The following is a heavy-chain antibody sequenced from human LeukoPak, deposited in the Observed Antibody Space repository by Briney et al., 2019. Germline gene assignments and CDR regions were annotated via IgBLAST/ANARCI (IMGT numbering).Heavy chain of an antibody. CDR3: ARVLRGTPADY. D-gene: IGHD3-16*01. CDR2: INTNTGNP. V-gene: IGHV7-4-1*02. J-gene: IGHJ4*02. Sequence: ASVEVSCKASGYTFSTYAMNWVRQAPGQGLEWMGWINTNTGNPTYAQGFTGRFVFSLDTSVSTAYLQISSLKAEDTAVYYCARVLRGTPADYWGQGTLVTVSS. CDR1: GYTFSTYA.